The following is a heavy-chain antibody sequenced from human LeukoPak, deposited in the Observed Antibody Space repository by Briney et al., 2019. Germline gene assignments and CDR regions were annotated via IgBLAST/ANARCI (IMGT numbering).Heavy chain of an antibody. Sequence: SETLSLTCAVYGGSFSGYYRSWIRQPPGKGLEWMGEINHSGSTNYNPSLKSRVTIAVDTSKNQFSLKLSSVTAADTAVYYCARSRRGRGSGIDYWGQGTLVTVSS. CDR3: ARSRRGRGSGIDY. D-gene: IGHD3-10*01. J-gene: IGHJ4*02. CDR2: INHSGST. CDR1: GGSFSGYY. V-gene: IGHV4-34*01.